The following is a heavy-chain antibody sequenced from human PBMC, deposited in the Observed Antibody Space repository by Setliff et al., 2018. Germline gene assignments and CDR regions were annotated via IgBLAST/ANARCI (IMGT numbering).Heavy chain of an antibody. D-gene: IGHD6-6*01. J-gene: IGHJ4*02. CDR1: GFNFRTYT. CDR2: MSSSSSYI. V-gene: IGHV3-21*04. Sequence: PGGSLRLSCAASGFNFRTYTMNWVRQAPGKGLEWVSYMSSSSSYIYYADSVKGRFTISRDNAKNSLYLQMNSLRAEDTAMYYRVRPLEYWGQGTLVTVSS. CDR3: VRPLEY.